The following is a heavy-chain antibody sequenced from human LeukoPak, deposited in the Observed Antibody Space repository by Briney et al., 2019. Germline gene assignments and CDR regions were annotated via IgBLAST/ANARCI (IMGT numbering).Heavy chain of an antibody. CDR3: ARHEGSGSYYSY. CDR1: GYSFTTYW. CDR2: ISPDSDT. Sequence: GESLKISCKGSGYSFTTYWIGWVRQMPGKGLEWMGIISPDSDTRYSPSFQGHVTISVDRSINTAYLQWSSLKASGTAMYFCARHEGSGSYYSYWGQGTLVTVSS. D-gene: IGHD1-26*01. J-gene: IGHJ4*02. V-gene: IGHV5-51*01.